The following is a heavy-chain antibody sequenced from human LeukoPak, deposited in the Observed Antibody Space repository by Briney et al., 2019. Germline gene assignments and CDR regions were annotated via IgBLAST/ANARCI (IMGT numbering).Heavy chain of an antibody. Sequence: ASVRVSCKGSGSFYNAYQMQWMREAPGQGLEWMGWLDRNSGGTNIAQKFQGRVTMTRDTSMNTVYMDLTGLTSDDTAIYFCARGYSWYIGHDYWGRGSLVTVSS. V-gene: IGHV1-2*02. CDR3: ARGYSWYIGHDY. CDR2: LDRNSGGT. D-gene: IGHD6-13*01. J-gene: IGHJ4*02. CDR1: GSFYNAYQ.